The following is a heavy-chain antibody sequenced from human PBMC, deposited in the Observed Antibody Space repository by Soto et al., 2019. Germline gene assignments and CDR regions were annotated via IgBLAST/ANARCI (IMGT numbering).Heavy chain of an antibody. D-gene: IGHD3-10*01. CDR2: INAGNGNT. V-gene: IGHV1-3*01. CDR3: ARDRLLWFGEASHYMDV. CDR1: GYTFTSYA. J-gene: IGHJ6*03. Sequence: GASVKVSCKASGYTFTSYAMHWVRQAPGQRLEWMGWINAGNGNTKYSQKLQGRVTITRDTSASTAYMELSSLRSEDTAVYYCARDRLLWFGEASHYMDVWGKGTTVTVSS.